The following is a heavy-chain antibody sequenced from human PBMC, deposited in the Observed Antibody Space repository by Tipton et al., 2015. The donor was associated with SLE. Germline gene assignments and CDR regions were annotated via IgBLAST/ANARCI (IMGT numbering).Heavy chain of an antibody. CDR3: ARETTHTSNWRFDF. CDR2: IYHNESP. Sequence: TLSLTCTVSGGSIRNYYWSWLRQPPGKGLEWIGYIYHNESPTYNPSLRGRVAMSVATSQNQVSLKLSSVTAADTAVYFCARETTHTSNWRFDFWGPGTLVTVSS. D-gene: IGHD6-13*01. V-gene: IGHV4-59*01. J-gene: IGHJ4*02. CDR1: GGSIRNYY.